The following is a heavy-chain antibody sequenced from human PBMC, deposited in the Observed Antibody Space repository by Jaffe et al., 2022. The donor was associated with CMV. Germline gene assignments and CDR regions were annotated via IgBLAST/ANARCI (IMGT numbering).Heavy chain of an antibody. CDR3: ARNPGIRSSPFDY. CDR2: IYYSGGT. J-gene: IGHJ4*02. D-gene: IGHD6-13*01. CDR1: GGSVSSGSYY. Sequence: QVQLQESGPGLVKPSETLSLTCTVSGGSVSSGSYYWSWIRQPPGKGLEWIGYIYYSGGTNYNPSLKSRVTISVDTSKNQFSLKLSSVTAADTAVYYCARNPGIRSSPFDYWGQGTLVTVSS. V-gene: IGHV4-61*01.